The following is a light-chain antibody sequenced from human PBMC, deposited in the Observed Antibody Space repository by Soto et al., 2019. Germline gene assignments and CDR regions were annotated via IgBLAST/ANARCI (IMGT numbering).Light chain of an antibody. CDR2: NNN. Sequence: QSVLTQPPSASGTPGQRVTISRSGSSSNIGSNTVNWYQQLPGTAPKPLIYNNNQRPSGVPDRFSGSKSGTSASLAISGLQSEDEADYYCAAWDDSLNGLVFGTGTKVTVL. CDR3: AAWDDSLNGLV. J-gene: IGLJ1*01. CDR1: SSNIGSNT. V-gene: IGLV1-44*01.